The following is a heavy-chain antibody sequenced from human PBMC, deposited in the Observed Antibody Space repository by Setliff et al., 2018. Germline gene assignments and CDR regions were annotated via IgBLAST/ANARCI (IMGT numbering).Heavy chain of an antibody. D-gene: IGHD6-19*01. V-gene: IGHV4-39*01. CDR1: GDSISSSSYY. CDR2: ISNSGGT. CDR3: ARHRAVAGAYYFDF. J-gene: IGHJ4*02. Sequence: SETLSLTCTVSGDSISSSSYYWGWIRQPPGKGLEWIGSISNSGGTYYNPSLKSRVTISGDTSKNQFSLKLTAVTAADTAIYYCARHRAVAGAYYFDFWGQGTLVTVSS.